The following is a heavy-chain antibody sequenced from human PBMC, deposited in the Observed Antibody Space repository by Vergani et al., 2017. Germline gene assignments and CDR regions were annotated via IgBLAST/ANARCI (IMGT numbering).Heavy chain of an antibody. D-gene: IGHD1-1*01. Sequence: QVQLQESGPGLVKPSETLSLTCTVSGDSVISTDYHWGWIRQPPGKGLEWIGSMDYSGSTSYNPSLESRISISFETPKNQFSLRRNSVTAADTAVYYCSSKRGACLAAYCHSYDFWGPGTLVGVS. CDR1: GDSVISTDYH. CDR2: MDYSGST. V-gene: IGHV4-39*01. CDR3: SSKRGACLAAYCHSYDF. J-gene: IGHJ4*02.